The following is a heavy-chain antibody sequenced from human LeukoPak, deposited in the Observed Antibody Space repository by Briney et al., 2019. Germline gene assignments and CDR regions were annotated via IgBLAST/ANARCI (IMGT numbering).Heavy chain of an antibody. V-gene: IGHV1-2*02. CDR2: INPNSGGT. CDR1: GYTFTGYY. CDR3: ARAAIPWYQLLSGAKATFDY. D-gene: IGHD2-2*01. Sequence: ASVKVSCKASGYTFTGYYMHWVRQAPGQGLEWMGWINPNSGGTNYAQKFQGRVTMTRDTSISTAYMELSRLRSDDTAVYYCARAAIPWYQLLSGAKATFDYWGQGTLVTVSS. J-gene: IGHJ4*02.